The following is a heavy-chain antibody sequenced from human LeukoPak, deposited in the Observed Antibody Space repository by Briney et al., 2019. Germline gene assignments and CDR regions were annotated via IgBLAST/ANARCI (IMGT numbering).Heavy chain of an antibody. J-gene: IGHJ6*02. CDR3: ASKYYYGSGSYYYYYGMDI. CDR2: ISGSGGST. Sequence: RGSLRLSCAASGFTFSSYAMSWVRQAPGKGLEWVSAISGSGGSTYYADSVKGRFTISRDNSKNTLYLQMNSLRAEDTAVYYCASKYYYGSGSYYYYYGMDIWGQGTTVTASS. D-gene: IGHD3-10*01. V-gene: IGHV3-23*01. CDR1: GFTFSSYA.